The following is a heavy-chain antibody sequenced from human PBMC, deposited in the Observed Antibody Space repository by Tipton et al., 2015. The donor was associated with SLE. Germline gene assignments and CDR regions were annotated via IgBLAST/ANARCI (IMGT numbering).Heavy chain of an antibody. CDR2: IYYSGST. J-gene: IGHJ6*03. D-gene: IGHD1-26*01. CDR3: ASNSGTYYYYCYMDV. V-gene: IGHV4-59*01. Sequence: TLSLTCTVSGGSISRYYWSWIRQPPGKGLEWIGYIYYSGSTNYNPSLKSRVTMSVDTSKNQFSLKLSSVTAADTAIYYCASNSGTYYYYCYMDVWGKGTTVPISS. CDR1: GGSISRYY.